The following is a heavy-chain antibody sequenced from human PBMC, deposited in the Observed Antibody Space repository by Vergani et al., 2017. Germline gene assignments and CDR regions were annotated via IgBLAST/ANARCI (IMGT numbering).Heavy chain of an antibody. Sequence: QVQLVESGGGVVQPGRSLRLSCAASGFTFSSYGMHWVRQAPGKGLEWVAVISYDGSNKYYADSVKGRFTISRDNSKNTLYLQMNSLRAEDTAVYYCAKDLTYGTRSXPDYWGQGTLVTVSS. CDR1: GFTFSSYG. V-gene: IGHV3-30*18. CDR2: ISYDGSNK. J-gene: IGHJ4*02. D-gene: IGHD4-23*01. CDR3: AKDLTYGTRSXPDY.